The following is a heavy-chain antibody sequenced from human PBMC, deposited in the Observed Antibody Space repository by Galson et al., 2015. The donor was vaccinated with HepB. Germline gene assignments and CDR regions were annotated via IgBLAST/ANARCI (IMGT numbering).Heavy chain of an antibody. Sequence: PALVKPTQPLTLTCTFSAFSLTTSGMAVGWIRQPPGKALDWLALIYWDDDKRYSPSLKSRLTITKDTSKNQVVLTITNMDPVDTATYYCAHSLMNYNWNYRDYWGQGTLVTVSS. J-gene: IGHJ4*02. CDR1: AFSLTTSGMA. D-gene: IGHD1-7*01. V-gene: IGHV2-5*02. CDR2: IYWDDDK. CDR3: AHSLMNYNWNYRDY.